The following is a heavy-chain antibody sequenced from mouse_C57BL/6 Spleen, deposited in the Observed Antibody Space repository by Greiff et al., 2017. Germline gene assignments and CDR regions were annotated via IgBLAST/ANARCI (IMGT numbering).Heavy chain of an antibody. CDR3: ARRGVYYGNPYAMDY. D-gene: IGHD2-1*01. J-gene: IGHJ4*01. CDR2: INPNNGGT. Sequence: VQLQQSGPELVKPGASVKISCKASGYTFTDYYMNWVKQSHGKSLEWIGDINPNNGGTSYNQKFKGKATLTVDKSSSTAYMELRSLTSEDSAVYYCARRGVYYGNPYAMDYWGQGTSVTVSS. V-gene: IGHV1-26*01. CDR1: GYTFTDYY.